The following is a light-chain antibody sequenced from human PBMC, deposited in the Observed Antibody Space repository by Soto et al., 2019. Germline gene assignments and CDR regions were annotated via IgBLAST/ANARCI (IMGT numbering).Light chain of an antibody. CDR3: LQHNSYPLT. J-gene: IGKJ4*01. Sequence: DIQMTQSPSSLSASVGDRVTITCRASQSISSYLNWYQQKPGKAPKLLIYAASSLLGGVPSRFSGSGSGTEFTLTISSLQPEDFATYYCLQHNSYPLTFGGGTRWIS. V-gene: IGKV1-17*01. CDR2: AAS. CDR1: QSISSY.